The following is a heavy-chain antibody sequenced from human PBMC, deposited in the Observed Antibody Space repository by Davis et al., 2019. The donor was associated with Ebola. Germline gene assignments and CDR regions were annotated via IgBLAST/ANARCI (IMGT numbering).Heavy chain of an antibody. J-gene: IGHJ4*02. CDR3: TSWVVAATPDLLGNDY. V-gene: IGHV3-66*01. D-gene: IGHD2-15*01. Sequence: GESLKISCAASGFTVSSNYMSWVRQAPGKGLEWGSVIYSGGSTYYADSVKGRFTISRDNSKNTLYLQMNSLRAEDTAVYYCTSWVVAATPDLLGNDYWGQGTLVTVSS. CDR1: GFTVSSNY. CDR2: IYSGGST.